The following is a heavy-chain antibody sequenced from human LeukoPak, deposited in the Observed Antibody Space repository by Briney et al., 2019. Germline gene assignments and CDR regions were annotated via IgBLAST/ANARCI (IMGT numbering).Heavy chain of an antibody. D-gene: IGHD6-19*01. V-gene: IGHV4-39*01. CDR2: IFYDGTT. CDR1: GGSISSPNSY. J-gene: IGHJ4*02. CDR3: ARRVVAGTTVDF. Sequence: SETLSLTCTVSGGSISSPNSYWGWIRQPPGKGLEWIGSIFYDGTTYYNPSPKSRVTISVDTSKSQFSLALRSVTAADTAVYYCARRVVAGTTVDFWGQGNLVTVSS.